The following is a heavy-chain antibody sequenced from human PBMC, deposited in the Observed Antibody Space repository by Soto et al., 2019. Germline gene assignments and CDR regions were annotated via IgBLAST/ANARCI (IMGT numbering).Heavy chain of an antibody. J-gene: IGHJ5*02. CDR1: GGSVSSGSYY. Sequence: PSETLSLTCTVSGGSVSSGSYYWSWIRQPPGKGLEWIGYIYYSGSTNYNPSLKSRVTISVDTSKNQFSLKLSSVTAADTAVYYCAREDYDYVWGSYRSQLDPWGQGTLVTVSS. CDR3: AREDYDYVWGSYRSQLDP. V-gene: IGHV4-61*01. CDR2: IYYSGST. D-gene: IGHD3-16*02.